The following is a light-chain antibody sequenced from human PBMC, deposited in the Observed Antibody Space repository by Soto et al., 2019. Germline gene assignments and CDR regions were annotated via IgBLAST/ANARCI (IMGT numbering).Light chain of an antibody. CDR1: QSVSSN. CDR3: QQYGSSLT. Sequence: EIVMTQSPATLSVSPGERATLSCRASQSVSSNLAWYQQKPGQAPRLLIYGASTRATGIPARFSGSGSGTEFTLTISRLEPEAFAVYYCQQYGSSLTFGQGTRLEIK. CDR2: GAS. J-gene: IGKJ5*01. V-gene: IGKV3D-15*01.